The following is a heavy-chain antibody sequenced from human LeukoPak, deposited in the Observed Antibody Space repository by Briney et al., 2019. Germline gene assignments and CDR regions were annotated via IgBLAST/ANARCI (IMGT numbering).Heavy chain of an antibody. CDR2: INHRGST. CDR1: GGSFSGYH. CDR3: ASTSAMVYFDY. V-gene: IGHV4-34*01. D-gene: IGHD5-18*01. Sequence: SETLSLTCAVYGGSFSGYHWSWIRQPPGKGLEWIGEINHRGSTNYNPSLKSRVTISVDTSKNQFSLKLSSVTAADTTVYYCASTSAMVYFDYWGQGTLVTVSS. J-gene: IGHJ4*02.